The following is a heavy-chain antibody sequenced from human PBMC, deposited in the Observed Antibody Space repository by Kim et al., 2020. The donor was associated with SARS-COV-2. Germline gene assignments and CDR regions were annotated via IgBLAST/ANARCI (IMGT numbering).Heavy chain of an antibody. CDR3: ARDRAGYSSSWRENNDY. CDR1: GFTFSSYG. D-gene: IGHD6-13*01. Sequence: GGSLRLSCAASGFTFSSYGMHWVRQAPGKGLEWVAVISYDGSNKYYADSVKGRFTISRDNSKNTLYLQMNSLRAEDTAVYYCARDRAGYSSSWRENNDYWGQGTLVTVSS. CDR2: ISYDGSNK. J-gene: IGHJ4*02. V-gene: IGHV3-33*05.